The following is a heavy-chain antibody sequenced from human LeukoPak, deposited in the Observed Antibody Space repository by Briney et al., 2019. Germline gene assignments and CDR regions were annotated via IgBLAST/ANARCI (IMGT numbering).Heavy chain of an antibody. CDR1: GFTFSSYT. CDR2: ISGRSSYI. V-gene: IGHV3-21*01. CDR3: AKDLSYGSGSSPFDY. J-gene: IGHJ4*02. D-gene: IGHD3-10*01. Sequence: GGSLRLSCAAAGFTFSSYTMNWVRQAPGKGLEWVSSISGRSSYIYYVDSVKGRFTISRDNSKNTLYLQMNSLRAEDTAVYYCAKDLSYGSGSSPFDYWGQGTLVTVSS.